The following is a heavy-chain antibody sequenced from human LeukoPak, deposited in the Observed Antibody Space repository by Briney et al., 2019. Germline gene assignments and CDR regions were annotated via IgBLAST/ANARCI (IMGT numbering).Heavy chain of an antibody. CDR3: AGGGGVGSKY. J-gene: IGHJ4*02. V-gene: IGHV3-23*05. CDR1: GFTLSSYA. D-gene: IGHD1-26*01. CDR2: IYISGNA. Sequence: GGSLRLSCAASGFTLSSYAMSWVRQAPGKGLEWVSLIYISGNAYHADSVKGRFTISRDNSKNTLYLQMNSLRDEDTAVYYCAGGGGVGSKYWGQGTLVTVSS.